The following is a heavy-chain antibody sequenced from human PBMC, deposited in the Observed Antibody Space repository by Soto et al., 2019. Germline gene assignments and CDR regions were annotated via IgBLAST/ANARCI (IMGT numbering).Heavy chain of an antibody. J-gene: IGHJ4*02. V-gene: IGHV2-5*01. CDR1: WFSLSTSGEG. Sequence: SGPTLVNPAQTLTLTCTFSWFSLSTSGEGVGWIRQPPGKALEWLAVIYWNDDKRYSPSLKSRLTITKDSSKNQVVLAMTNMDPVDTGTYYCAHFSGYEQFDSWGQGALVTVSS. CDR3: AHFSGYEQFDS. CDR2: IYWNDDK. D-gene: IGHD5-12*01.